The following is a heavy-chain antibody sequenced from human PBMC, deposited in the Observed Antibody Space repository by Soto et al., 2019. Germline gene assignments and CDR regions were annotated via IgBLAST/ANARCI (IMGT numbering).Heavy chain of an antibody. D-gene: IGHD6-19*01. CDR3: ARAVAVAADFDY. Sequence: ASVKVSCNASGYTSTTYDINWERQAPGQRLEWMGWINAGNGNTKYSQKFQGRVTITRDTSASTAYMELSSLRSEDTAVYYCARAVAVAADFDYWGQGTLVTVSS. J-gene: IGHJ4*02. CDR2: INAGNGNT. V-gene: IGHV1-3*01. CDR1: GYTSTTYD.